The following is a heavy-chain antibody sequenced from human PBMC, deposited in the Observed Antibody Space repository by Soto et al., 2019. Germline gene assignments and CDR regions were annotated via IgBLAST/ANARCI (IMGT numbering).Heavy chain of an antibody. J-gene: IGHJ6*02. Sequence: SETLSLTCAVYGGSFSGYYWSWIRQPPGKGLEWIGEINHSGSTNYNPSLKSRVTISVDTSKNQFSLKLSSVTAADTAVYYCARGRTTKKGWLVQGYYGMDVWGQGTTVTVSS. CDR1: GGSFSGYY. D-gene: IGHD6-19*01. V-gene: IGHV4-34*01. CDR3: ARGRTTKKGWLVQGYYGMDV. CDR2: INHSGST.